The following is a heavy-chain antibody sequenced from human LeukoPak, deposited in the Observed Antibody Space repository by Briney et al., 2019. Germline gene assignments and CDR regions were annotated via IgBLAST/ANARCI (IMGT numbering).Heavy chain of an antibody. CDR2: VYYTGST. CDR3: ARDSSTVTTRHFDY. D-gene: IGHD4-17*01. V-gene: IGHV4-59*01. CDR1: GGSINNYY. J-gene: IGHJ4*02. Sequence: SETLSLTCTVAGGSINNYYWTWIRQPPGKGLECIGYVYYTGSTYYNPSLKSRVTISVDTSKNQFSLKLNSVTAADTAVYYCARDSSTVTTRHFDYWGQGTLVTVSS.